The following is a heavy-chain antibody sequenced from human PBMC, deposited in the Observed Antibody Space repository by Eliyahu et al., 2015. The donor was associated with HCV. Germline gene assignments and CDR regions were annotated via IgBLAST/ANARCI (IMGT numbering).Heavy chain of an antibody. CDR1: GFTFSAYW. J-gene: IGHJ3*02. V-gene: IGHV3-74*03. CDR2: INPDGTIP. D-gene: IGHD2-15*01. Sequence: EVQLLQSGGGLVQPGGSLRLSCTASGFTFSAYWMHWVRQVPGKGLVWVSRINPDGTIPTYADSVKGRSTVSRDNAKNTLYLQMNSLRADDTAVYFCAHVHGGSFSFDIWGQGTVVTVSS. CDR3: AHVHGGSFSFDI.